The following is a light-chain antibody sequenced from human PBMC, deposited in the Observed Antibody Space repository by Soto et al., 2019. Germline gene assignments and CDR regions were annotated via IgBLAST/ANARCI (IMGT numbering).Light chain of an antibody. CDR3: QSYDSSLSGYVV. CDR2: GNS. V-gene: IGLV1-40*01. CDR1: SSNIGAGYD. Sequence: QTVVTQPPSVSGAPGQRVTISSTGSSSNIGAGYDIHWYQQLPGTAPKLLIYGNSNRPSGVPDRFSGSKSGTSASLAITGLQAEDEADYYCQSYDSSLSGYVVFGGGTKLTVL. J-gene: IGLJ2*01.